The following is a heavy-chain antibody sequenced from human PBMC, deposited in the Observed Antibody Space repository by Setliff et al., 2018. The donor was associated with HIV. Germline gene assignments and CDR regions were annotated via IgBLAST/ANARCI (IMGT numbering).Heavy chain of an antibody. V-gene: IGHV4-4*08. CDR2: IHTTGSP. J-gene: IGHJ4*02. CDR1: GVYISNYH. D-gene: IGHD3-9*01. CDR3: ARLLEGPDYSSDFRYFDWFPDV. Sequence: PSETLSLTCTISGVYISNYHWGWIRQPPGRGLEWIGSIHTTGSPKNNPSLQSRVSISIDMAKGLFSLELSSVTAADTAVYYCARLLEGPDYSSDFRYFDWFPDVWGQGTLVTVSS.